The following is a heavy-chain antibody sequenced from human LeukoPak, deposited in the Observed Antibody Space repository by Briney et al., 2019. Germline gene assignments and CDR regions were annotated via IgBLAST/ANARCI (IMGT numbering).Heavy chain of an antibody. D-gene: IGHD3-22*01. J-gene: IGHJ2*01. CDR2: INPSGGST. Sequence: GASVKVSCKASGYTFTSYYMHWVRQAPGQGLEWMGIINPSGGSTSYAQKFQGRVTMTRDTSTSTVYMELSSLRSEDTAVYYCARDSTDSSGYYPKEDWYSDLWGRGTLVTVSS. CDR1: GYTFTSYY. V-gene: IGHV1-46*01. CDR3: ARDSTDSSGYYPKEDWYSDL.